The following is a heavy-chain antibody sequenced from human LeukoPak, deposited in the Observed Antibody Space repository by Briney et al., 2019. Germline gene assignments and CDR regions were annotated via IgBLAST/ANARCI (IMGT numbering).Heavy chain of an antibody. V-gene: IGHV3-30*02. Sequence: PGGSLRLSCAASGFTFSNFGMHWVRQAPGKGLEWVAFIRYDGSYKYNAASVKGRFTIPRDNSKNTLYLQMNSLRAEDTAVYYCAKPGVGATAIDLSFDYWGQGTLVTVSS. CDR1: GFTFSNFG. D-gene: IGHD1-26*01. CDR2: IRYDGSYK. J-gene: IGHJ4*02. CDR3: AKPGVGATAIDLSFDY.